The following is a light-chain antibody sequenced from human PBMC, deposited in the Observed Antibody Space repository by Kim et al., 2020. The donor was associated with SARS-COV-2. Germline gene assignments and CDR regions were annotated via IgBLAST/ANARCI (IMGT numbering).Light chain of an antibody. J-gene: IGKJ4*01. V-gene: IGKV1D-16*01. CDR1: QGISSR. CDR3: QQYETFPLT. CDR2: GVS. Sequence: DIQMTQSPSSLSASVGDRVTITCRATQGISSRLAWYQHKPEQAPKSLIYGVSTLQSGVPSRFSGSGSGTHFTLTISNLQPEDFATYYCQQYETFPLTFGGGTKVDIK.